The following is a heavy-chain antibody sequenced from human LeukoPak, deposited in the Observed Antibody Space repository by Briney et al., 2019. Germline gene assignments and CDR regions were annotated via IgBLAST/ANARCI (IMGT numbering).Heavy chain of an antibody. D-gene: IGHD6-6*01. V-gene: IGHV3-53*01. Sequence: RGSLRLSCAASGFTVSSNYMSWVRQAPGKGLEWVSVIYSGGSTYYADSVKGRFTISRDNAKNSLYLQMSGLRAEDTAVYYCTRDLSSSSTAYLQHWGQGTLVTVSS. J-gene: IGHJ1*01. CDR1: GFTVSSNY. CDR3: TRDLSSSSTAYLQH. CDR2: IYSGGST.